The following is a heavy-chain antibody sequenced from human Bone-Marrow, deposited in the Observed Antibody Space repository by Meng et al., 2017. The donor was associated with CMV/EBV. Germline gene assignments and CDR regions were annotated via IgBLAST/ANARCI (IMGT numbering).Heavy chain of an antibody. CDR1: GFTFSSYG. J-gene: IGHJ3*02. CDR3: AKAVFGGVSLSAFDI. V-gene: IGHV3-30*02. CDR2: IRYDGSNK. Sequence: GGSLRLSCAASGFTFSSYGMHWVRQAPGKGLEWVAFIRYDGSNKYYADSVKGRFTISRDNSKNTLYLQMNSLRAEDTAVYYCAKAVFGGVSLSAFDIWGQGTMVTV. D-gene: IGHD3-16*01.